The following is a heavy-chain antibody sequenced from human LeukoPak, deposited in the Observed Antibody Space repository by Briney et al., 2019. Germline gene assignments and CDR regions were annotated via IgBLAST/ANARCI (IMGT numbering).Heavy chain of an antibody. D-gene: IGHD2-2*01. J-gene: IGHJ4*02. CDR3: ATSLNCSSTSCSPGY. CDR2: ISGSGGST. Sequence: GGSLRLSCAASGFTFSSYAMSWVRQAPGKGLEWGSAISGSGGSTYYADSVKGRFTISRDNSKNTLYLQMNSLRAEDTAVYYCATSLNCSSTSCSPGYWGQGTLVTVSS. V-gene: IGHV3-23*01. CDR1: GFTFSSYA.